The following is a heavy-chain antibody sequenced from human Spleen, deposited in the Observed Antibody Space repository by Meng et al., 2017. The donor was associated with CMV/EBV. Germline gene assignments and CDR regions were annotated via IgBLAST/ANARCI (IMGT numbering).Heavy chain of an antibody. D-gene: IGHD3-22*01. CDR3: ARRPGSRYYDSSGYYYTSLDYFDY. V-gene: IGHV5-51*01. Sequence: SGWVRQMPGKGLEWMGIIYPGDSDTRYSPSCQGQVTISADESIDTAYLQWSSLKASDTAMYYCARRPGSRYYDSSGYYYTSLDYFDYWGQGTLVTVSS. J-gene: IGHJ4*02. CDR2: IYPGDSDT.